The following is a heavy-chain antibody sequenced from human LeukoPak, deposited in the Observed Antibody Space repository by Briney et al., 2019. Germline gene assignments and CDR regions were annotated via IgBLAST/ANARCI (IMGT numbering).Heavy chain of an antibody. D-gene: IGHD6-25*01. V-gene: IGHV4-31*03. CDR2: IYFSGTT. J-gene: IGHJ4*02. CDR1: GGSINSGGYY. Sequence: SETLSLTCTVSGGSINSGGYYWSWIRQHPGKGLEWIGYIYFSGTTYYNPSFQSRVIISMDTSKSQFSLKLISVTAADTAVYYCARRIPAAGFFDYWGQGTLVTVSS. CDR3: ARRIPAAGFFDY.